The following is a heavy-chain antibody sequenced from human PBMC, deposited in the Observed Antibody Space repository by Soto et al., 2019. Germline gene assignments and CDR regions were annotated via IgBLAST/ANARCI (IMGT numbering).Heavy chain of an antibody. J-gene: IGHJ5*02. D-gene: IGHD6-13*01. CDR2: IIPLLEIE. CDR1: GGTFSTYD. Sequence: GASVKVSCKASGGTFSTYDISWVRQAPGQGLEWMGGIIPLLEIEHYSEKVQGRVTITADESTSTFYMELSSLRFEDTAVYYCAHEAGHERGFDPWGQGTLVTVSS. CDR3: AHEAGHERGFDP. V-gene: IGHV1-69*10.